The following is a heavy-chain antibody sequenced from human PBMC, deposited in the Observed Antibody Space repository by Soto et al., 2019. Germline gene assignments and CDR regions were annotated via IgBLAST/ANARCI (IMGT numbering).Heavy chain of an antibody. CDR2: ISGSSSYI. Sequence: ESGGGLVKPGGSLRLSCVVSGVSFSDYSMNWVRQAPGKGLEWVALISGSSSYIYYADSVKGRFTISRDNAKNSLFLQMDSLRVEDTAVYYCARSGEILQTFDSWGQGTLVTVSS. J-gene: IGHJ4*02. V-gene: IGHV3-21*01. CDR1: GVSFSDYS. CDR3: ARSGEILQTFDS. D-gene: IGHD1-26*01.